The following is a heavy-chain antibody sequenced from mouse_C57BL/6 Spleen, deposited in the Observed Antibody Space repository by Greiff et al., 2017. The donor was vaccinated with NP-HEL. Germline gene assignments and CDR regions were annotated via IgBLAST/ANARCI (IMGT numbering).Heavy chain of an antibody. CDR3: ARGYYGSSLFGY. CDR2: IDPSDSYT. V-gene: IGHV1-50*01. J-gene: IGHJ2*01. Sequence: QVQLQQPGAELVKPGASVKLSCKASGYTFTSYWMQWVKQRPGQGLEWIGEIDPSDSYTNYNQKFKGKATLTVDTSSSTAYMQLSSLTSEDSAVYYCARGYYGSSLFGYWGQGTTLTVSS. CDR1: GYTFTSYW. D-gene: IGHD1-1*01.